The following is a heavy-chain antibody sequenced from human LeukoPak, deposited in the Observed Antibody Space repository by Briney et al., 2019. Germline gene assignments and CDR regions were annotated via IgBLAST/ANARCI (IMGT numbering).Heavy chain of an antibody. CDR1: GFTFSSYW. CDR2: INHNGNVN. Sequence: GGSLRLSCAASGFTFSSYWMNWARQAPGKGLEWVAGINHNGNVNYYVDSVKGRFTISRDNAKNSLYLRMSNLRAEDTAVYFCARGGGLDVWGQGATVTVSS. D-gene: IGHD3-16*01. V-gene: IGHV3-7*03. J-gene: IGHJ6*02. CDR3: ARGGGLDV.